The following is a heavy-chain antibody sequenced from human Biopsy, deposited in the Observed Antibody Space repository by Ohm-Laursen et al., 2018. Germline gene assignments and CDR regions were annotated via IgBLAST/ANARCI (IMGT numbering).Heavy chain of an antibody. CDR2: IWFDETNK. Sequence: LSLTCAASGFTLNKHGMHWVRQAPGKGLEWVAVIWFDETNKHYADSVKGRFTISRDNSKNMLYLQMDTLRDADTAVYYCARDPRDTALGIFDYWGLGTLVTVSS. V-gene: IGHV3-33*01. CDR1: GFTLNKHG. J-gene: IGHJ4*02. CDR3: ARDPRDTALGIFDY. D-gene: IGHD5-18*01.